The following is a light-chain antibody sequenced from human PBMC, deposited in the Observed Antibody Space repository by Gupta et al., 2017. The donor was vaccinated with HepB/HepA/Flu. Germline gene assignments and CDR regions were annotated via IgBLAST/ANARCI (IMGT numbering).Light chain of an antibody. CDR2: GAS. CDR1: QSVSDN. CDR3: QQHHHWPPVT. Sequence: EIVLTQSPVTLSVSPGERATLSCRASQSVSDNLAWYQQKPGQAPRLLIYGASSRATGIPARFRGSGSGTEFTLTITSLQSDDFAAYYCQQHHHWPPVTFGQGTKVEIK. V-gene: IGKV3-15*01. J-gene: IGKJ1*01.